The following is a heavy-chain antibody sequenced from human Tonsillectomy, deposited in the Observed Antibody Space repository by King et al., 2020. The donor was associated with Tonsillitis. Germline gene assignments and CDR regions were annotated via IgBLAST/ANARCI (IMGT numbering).Heavy chain of an antibody. CDR2: ISSSSSYI. V-gene: IGHV3-21*01. J-gene: IGHJ3*02. Sequence: EVQLVESGGGLVKPGGSLRLSCAASGFTFSSYSMNWVRQAPGKGLEWVSSISSSSSYIYYADSVKGRFTISRDNAKNSLYLQMNSLRAEDTAVYYCASHLSHDAFDIWGKGTMVTVSS. CDR3: ASHLSHDAFDI. CDR1: GFTFSSYS.